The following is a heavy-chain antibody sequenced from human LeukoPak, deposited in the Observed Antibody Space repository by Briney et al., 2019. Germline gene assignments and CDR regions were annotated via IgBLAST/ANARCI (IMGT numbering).Heavy chain of an antibody. CDR1: GFTFSSYA. CDR2: ISYDGSNK. D-gene: IGHD6-19*01. Sequence: GGSLRLSCAASGFTFSSYAMHWVRQAPGKGLEWVAVISYDGSNKYYADSVKGRFTISRDNSKNTLFLQMNSLTTEDTAVYYCAKDTGYTSGRLDYWGQGNLVTVSS. CDR3: AKDTGYTSGRLDY. V-gene: IGHV3-30*04. J-gene: IGHJ4*02.